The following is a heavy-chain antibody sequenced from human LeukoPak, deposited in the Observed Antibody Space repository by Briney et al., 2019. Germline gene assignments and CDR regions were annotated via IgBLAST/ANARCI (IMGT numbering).Heavy chain of an antibody. J-gene: IGHJ4*02. CDR2: IRDKTYGRTT. CDR3: STSLWFGELLSDY. Sequence: GGSLRLSCTASGFTFGDYAMSWVRQAPGKGLEWVGFIRDKTYGRTTEYAASVKGRFTISRDDSKSIAYLQMNSLKTEDTAVYYCSTSLWFGELLSDYWGQGTLVTVSS. D-gene: IGHD3-10*01. CDR1: GFTFGDYA. V-gene: IGHV3-49*04.